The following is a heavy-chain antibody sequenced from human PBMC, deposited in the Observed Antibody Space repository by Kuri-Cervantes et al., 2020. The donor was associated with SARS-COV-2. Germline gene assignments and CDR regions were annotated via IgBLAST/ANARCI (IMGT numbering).Heavy chain of an antibody. CDR3: ARGGQQLVFWWFDP. D-gene: IGHD6-13*01. Sequence: ESLKISCAVYGGSFSGYYWSWIRQPPGKGLEWIGYIYYSGSTNYNPSLKSRVTISVDTSKNQFSLKLSSVTAADTAVYYCARGGQQLVFWWFDPWGQGTLVTVSS. J-gene: IGHJ5*02. CDR1: GGSFSGYY. CDR2: IYYSGST. V-gene: IGHV4-59*01.